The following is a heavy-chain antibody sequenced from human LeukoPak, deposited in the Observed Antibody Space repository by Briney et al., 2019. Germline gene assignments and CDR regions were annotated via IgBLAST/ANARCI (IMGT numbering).Heavy chain of an antibody. CDR1: GGSFSGYY. D-gene: IGHD1-26*01. CDR2: INHSGST. Sequence: SETLSLTCAVYGGSFSGYYWSWIRQPPGKGLEWIGEINHSGSTNYNPSLKSRVTISVDTSKNQFSLKLSSVTAADTAVYYCARVVEMGATSRSGDFDYWGQGTLATVSS. J-gene: IGHJ4*02. V-gene: IGHV4-34*01. CDR3: ARVVEMGATSRSGDFDY.